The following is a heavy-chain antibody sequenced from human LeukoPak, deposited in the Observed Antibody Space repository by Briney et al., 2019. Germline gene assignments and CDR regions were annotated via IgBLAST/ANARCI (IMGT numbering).Heavy chain of an antibody. CDR3: ATDRDYYYDSSGVEPFDY. V-gene: IGHV3-30*03. J-gene: IGHJ4*02. CDR1: GFTFSSYG. CDR2: ISYDGSNK. D-gene: IGHD3-22*01. Sequence: PGRSLRLSCAASGFTFSSYGMHWVRQAPGKGLEWVAVISYDGSNKYYADSVKGRFTISRDNSKNTLYLQMNSLRAEDTAVYYFATDRDYYYDSSGVEPFDYWGQGTLVTVSS.